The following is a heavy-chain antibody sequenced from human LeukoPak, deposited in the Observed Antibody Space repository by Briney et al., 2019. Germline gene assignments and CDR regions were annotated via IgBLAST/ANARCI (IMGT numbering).Heavy chain of an antibody. Sequence: GALRLSCAASGFTVSSNYMSWVRHFPGKGLEWVSVLYSGGDTYYADSVKGRFTISRDNSKNTLYLQMNSLRAEDTAVYYCAKQVRVRYYDSSGYYLDYWGQGTLVTVSS. J-gene: IGHJ4*02. CDR3: AKQVRVRYYDSSGYYLDY. CDR2: LYSGGDT. CDR1: GFTVSSNY. V-gene: IGHV3-66*04. D-gene: IGHD3-22*01.